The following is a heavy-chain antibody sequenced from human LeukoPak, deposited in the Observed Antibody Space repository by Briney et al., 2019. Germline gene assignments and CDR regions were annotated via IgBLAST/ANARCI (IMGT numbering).Heavy chain of an antibody. D-gene: IGHD3-22*01. CDR1: GGSFSGYY. J-gene: IGHJ5*02. CDR2: INHSGST. Sequence: SETLSLTCAVYGGSFSGYYWSWIRQPPGKGLEWIGEINHSGSTNYNPSLKSRVTISVDTSKNQFSLKLSSVTAADTAVYYCARGWYYDSSGYYRNWFDPWGQGTLVTVSS. V-gene: IGHV4-34*01. CDR3: ARGWYYDSSGYYRNWFDP.